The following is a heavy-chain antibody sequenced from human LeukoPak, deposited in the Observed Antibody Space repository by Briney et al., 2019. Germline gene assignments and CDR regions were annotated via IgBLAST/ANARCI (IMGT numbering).Heavy chain of an antibody. CDR2: MNPNSGIT. V-gene: IGHV1-8*01. CDR3: ARGLYYYDSNGRTPYDY. D-gene: IGHD3-22*01. CDR1: GYTFISYD. J-gene: IGHJ4*02. Sequence: ASVKVSCKASGYTFISYDINWVRQATGQGLEWMGWMNPNSGITGYAQKFQGRVSMTRNTSIGTAYMELSSLKSEDTAVYYCARGLYYYDSNGRTPYDYWAREPWSPSPQ.